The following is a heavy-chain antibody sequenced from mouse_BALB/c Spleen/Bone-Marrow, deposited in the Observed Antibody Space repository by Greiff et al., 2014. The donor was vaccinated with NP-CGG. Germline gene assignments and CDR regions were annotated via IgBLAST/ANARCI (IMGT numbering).Heavy chain of an antibody. V-gene: IGHV14-3*02. CDR3: VYGRDWYFDV. CDR2: IDPANGNT. D-gene: IGHD1-1*01. CDR1: GINIKDTY. J-gene: IGHJ1*01. Sequence: EVQLQQSGAELVKPGASVKLSCTASGINIKDTYMHWVKERPEQGLEWIGRIDPANGNTKYDPKFQGKATITADTSSNTAYLQLSSLTSEDTAVYYCVYGRDWYFDVWGAGTTVTVSS.